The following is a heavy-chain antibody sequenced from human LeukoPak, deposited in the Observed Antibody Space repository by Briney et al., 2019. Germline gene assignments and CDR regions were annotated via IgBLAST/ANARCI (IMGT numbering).Heavy chain of an antibody. CDR3: ARKQRWFDP. J-gene: IGHJ5*02. Sequence: SQTLSLTRPVSGGSNSSGVYYWRWTRQPPGKGLEWLGYFYYRGSTNYNPPLKSRVTISVDTSKNQFSLKLSSVTAADTAVYYCARKQRWFDPWGQGTLVTVSS. CDR2: FYYRGST. V-gene: IGHV4-30-4*01. CDR1: GGSNSSGVYY.